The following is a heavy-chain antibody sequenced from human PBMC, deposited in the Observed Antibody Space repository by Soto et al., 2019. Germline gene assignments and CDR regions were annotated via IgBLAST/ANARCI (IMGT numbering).Heavy chain of an antibody. CDR1: GFTFSSYA. V-gene: IGHV3-23*01. CDR3: AKDLAIAVAGTYYYYYMDV. J-gene: IGHJ6*03. D-gene: IGHD6-19*01. Sequence: EVQLLESGGGLVQPGGSLRLSCAASGFTFSSYAMSWVRQAPGKGLEWVSAISGSGGSTYYADSVKGRFTISRDNSKNTLYLQMNSLRAEDTAVYYCAKDLAIAVAGTYYYYYMDVWGKGTTVTVSS. CDR2: ISGSGGST.